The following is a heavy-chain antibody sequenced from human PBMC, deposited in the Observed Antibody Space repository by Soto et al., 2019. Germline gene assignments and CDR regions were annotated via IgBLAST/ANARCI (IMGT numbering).Heavy chain of an antibody. V-gene: IGHV3-21*06. CDR1: GFTFTRYS. CDR2: ISSTTNYI. CDR3: ARESEDLTSNFDY. J-gene: IGHJ4*02. Sequence: GGSLRLSCAASGFTFTRYSMNWVRQAPGKGLEWVSSISSTTNYIYYGDSMKGRFTISRDNAKNSLYLEMNSLGAEDTAVYYCARESEDLTSNFDYWGQGTLVTVSS.